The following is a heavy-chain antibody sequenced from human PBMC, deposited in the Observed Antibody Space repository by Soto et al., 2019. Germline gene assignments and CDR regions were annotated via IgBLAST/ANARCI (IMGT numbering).Heavy chain of an antibody. CDR2: IDWDDDK. Sequence: SGPTLVNPTQTLTLTCTFSGFSLSTSGRCVSWIRQPPGKALEWLARIDWDDDKFYTTSLKTKLIISKDTSRNQVVLTMPNMDPVDTATYYCARIGVMPAPHYFFDYWGQGILVTVS. CDR1: GFSLSTSGRC. D-gene: IGHD2-15*01. CDR3: ARIGVMPAPHYFFDY. J-gene: IGHJ4*02. V-gene: IGHV2-70*17.